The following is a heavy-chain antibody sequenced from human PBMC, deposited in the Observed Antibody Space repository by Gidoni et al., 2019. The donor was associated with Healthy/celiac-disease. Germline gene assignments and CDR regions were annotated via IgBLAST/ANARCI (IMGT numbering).Heavy chain of an antibody. J-gene: IGHJ4*02. CDR3: TTTARGGYSYDY. CDR2: IKSKTDGGTT. D-gene: IGHD5-18*01. Sequence: EVPLVESGGGLVKPAGSLRLACSASGFTFSNAWMGWVRQAPGKGREWVGRIKSKTDGGTTDYAAPVKGRFTISRDDSKNTLYLQMNSLKTEDTAVYYCTTTARGGYSYDYWGQGTLVTVSS. CDR1: GFTFSNAW. V-gene: IGHV3-15*01.